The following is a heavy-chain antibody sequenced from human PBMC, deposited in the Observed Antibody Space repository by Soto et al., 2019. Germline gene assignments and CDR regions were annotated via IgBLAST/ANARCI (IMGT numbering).Heavy chain of an antibody. CDR1: GGTFSSYT. D-gene: IGHD3-10*01. V-gene: IGHV1-69*02. J-gene: IGHJ5*02. Sequence: SVKVSCKASGGTFSSYTISWVRQAPGQGLEWMGRIIPILGIANYAQKFQGRVTITADKSTSTAYMELSSLRAEDTAVYYCARPRITMVLGFDPWGQGTLVTVSS. CDR3: ARPRITMVLGFDP. CDR2: IIPILGIA.